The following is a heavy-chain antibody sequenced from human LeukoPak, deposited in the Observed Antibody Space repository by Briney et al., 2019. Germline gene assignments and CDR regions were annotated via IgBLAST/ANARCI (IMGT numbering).Heavy chain of an antibody. Sequence: SETLSLTCAVSGGSISSSNYYWGWIRQPPGKGLEWVGSIYYSGSTYYSPSLKSRVTISVDTSKNQFSLKLSSVTAAGTAVYYSARPNIRYCSGGACPHDGFDYWGQGTLVTVSS. V-gene: IGHV4-39*07. CDR3: ARPNIRYCSGGACPHDGFDY. J-gene: IGHJ4*02. CDR1: GGSISSSNYY. D-gene: IGHD2-15*01. CDR2: IYYSGST.